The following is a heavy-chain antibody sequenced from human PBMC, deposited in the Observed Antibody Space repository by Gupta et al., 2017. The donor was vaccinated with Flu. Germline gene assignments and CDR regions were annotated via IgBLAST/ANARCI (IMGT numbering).Heavy chain of an antibody. CDR2: IWYDGSNK. D-gene: IGHD3-10*01. Sequence: QVQLVESGGGVVQPGRSLRLSCAASGFTFSSYGMHWVRQAPGKGLGWVAVIWYDGSNKYYADSVKGRFTISRDNSKNTLYLQMNSLRAEDTAVYYCARYGGSGSEPNEFQHWGQGTLVTVSS. CDR1: GFTFSSYG. J-gene: IGHJ1*01. V-gene: IGHV3-33*01. CDR3: ARYGGSGSEPNEFQH.